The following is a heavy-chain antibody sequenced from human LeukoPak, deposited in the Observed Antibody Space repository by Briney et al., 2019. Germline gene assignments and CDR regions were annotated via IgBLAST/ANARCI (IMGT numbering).Heavy chain of an antibody. CDR2: IYYSGST. Sequence: PSETLSLTCTVSGGSISSSSYYWGWIRQPPGKGLEWIGSIYYSGSTYYNPSLKSRVTISVDTSKNQFSLKLSSVTAADTAVYYCARTYPIAAAGTVEFHYWGQGTLVTVSS. V-gene: IGHV4-39*01. J-gene: IGHJ4*02. D-gene: IGHD6-13*01. CDR3: ARTYPIAAAGTVEFHY. CDR1: GGSISSSSYY.